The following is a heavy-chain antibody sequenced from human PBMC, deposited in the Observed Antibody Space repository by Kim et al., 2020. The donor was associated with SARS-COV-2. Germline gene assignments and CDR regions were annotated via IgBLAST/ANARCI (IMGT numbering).Heavy chain of an antibody. V-gene: IGHV3-23*01. Sequence: GGSLRLSCAASGFTFSSFAMTWVRQAPGKGLEWVSVLSDSGDNTFYADSVKGRFTISRDNSKNTLYLQMNSLRAEDTAVYYCAKKGIPAPGQWYFDLLGRGTPLTVSS. J-gene: IGHJ2*01. D-gene: IGHD6-13*01. CDR1: GFTFSSFA. CDR2: LSDSGDNT. CDR3: AKKGIPAPGQWYFDL.